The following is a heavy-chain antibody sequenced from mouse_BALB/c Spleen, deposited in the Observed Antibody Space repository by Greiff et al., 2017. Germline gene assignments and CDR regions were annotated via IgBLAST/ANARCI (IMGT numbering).Heavy chain of an antibody. CDR3: ARHTATGLVGAMDL. J-gene: IGHJ4*01. CDR1: EYEFPSHD. CDR2: INSDGGST. D-gene: IGHD1-2*01. V-gene: IGHV5-2*01. Sequence: EVQGVESGGGLVQPGESLKLSCESNEYEFPSHDMSWVRKTPEKRLELVAAINSDGGSTYYPDTMERRFILSRDNTKKTLYLQMSSLRSEDTAVYFCARHTATGLVGAMDLWGQGTSVTVSS.